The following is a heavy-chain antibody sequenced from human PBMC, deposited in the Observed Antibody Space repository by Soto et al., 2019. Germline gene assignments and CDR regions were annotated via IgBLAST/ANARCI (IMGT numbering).Heavy chain of an antibody. CDR1: GFTFSSYG. D-gene: IGHD1-26*01. V-gene: IGHV3-30*03. CDR2: ISDAGSDK. CDR3: ATDLSGRYFFDY. J-gene: IGHJ4*02. Sequence: QVQLVESGGGVVQPGRSLRLSCAASGFTFSSYGMHWVRQAPGKGLEWVAVISDAGSDKYYADSVKGRFTISRDNSKNTRNLQVTILRAKDTAVYYGATDLSGRYFFDYWGQGTLVTVFS.